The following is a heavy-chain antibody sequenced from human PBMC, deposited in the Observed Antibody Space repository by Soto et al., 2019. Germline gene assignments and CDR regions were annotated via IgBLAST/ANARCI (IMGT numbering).Heavy chain of an antibody. Sequence: ASVKVSCKASGYTFTSYAMHWVRQAPGQRLEWMGWINAGNGNTKYSQKFQGRVTITRDTSASTAYMELSSLRSEDTAVYYCARGPEITIFGVVTYNWFDPWGQGTLVTVSS. D-gene: IGHD3-3*01. CDR2: INAGNGNT. V-gene: IGHV1-3*01. CDR1: GYTFTSYA. CDR3: ARGPEITIFGVVTYNWFDP. J-gene: IGHJ5*02.